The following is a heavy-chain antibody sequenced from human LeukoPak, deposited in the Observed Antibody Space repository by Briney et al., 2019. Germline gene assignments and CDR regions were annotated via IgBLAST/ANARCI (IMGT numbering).Heavy chain of an antibody. CDR3: AREKYGGSNDY. D-gene: IGHD1-26*01. V-gene: IGHV4-59*01. CDR2: IYYSGST. Sequence: SETLSLTCAVSSYSISGYYWSWIRQPPGKGLEWIGYIYYSGSTKYNPSLKSRVTISVDTSKNQFSLRLSPVTAADTAMYYCAREKYGGSNDYWGQGTLVTVSS. J-gene: IGHJ4*02. CDR1: SYSISGYY.